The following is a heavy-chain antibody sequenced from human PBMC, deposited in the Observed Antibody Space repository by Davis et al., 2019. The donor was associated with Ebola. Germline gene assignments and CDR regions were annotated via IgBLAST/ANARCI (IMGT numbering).Heavy chain of an antibody. Sequence: GGSLRLSCAASEFTFSSYTMHWVRQAPGKGLEWVAVISYDGTNKYYADSVKGRFTISRDNSKNTLYLQMNSLRAEDTAVYYCARVLPGQRLYYYYYGKEVWGQGTTVTVSS. CDR3: ARVLPGQRLYYYYYGKEV. V-gene: IGHV3-30-3*01. CDR2: ISYDGTNK. CDR1: EFTFSSYT. J-gene: IGHJ6*02. D-gene: IGHD6-25*01.